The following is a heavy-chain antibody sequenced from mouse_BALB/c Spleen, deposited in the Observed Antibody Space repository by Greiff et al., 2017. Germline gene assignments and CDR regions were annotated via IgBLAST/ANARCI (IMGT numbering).Heavy chain of an antibody. Sequence: DVQLVESGGGLVQPGGSLKLSCAASGFTFSSYGMSWVRQTPDKRLELVATINSNGGSTYYPDSVKGRFTISRDNAKNTLYLQMSSLKSEDTAMYYCAREGGYDYDYYAMDYWGQGTSVTVSS. CDR2: INSNGGST. D-gene: IGHD2-4*01. CDR1: GFTFSSYG. CDR3: AREGGYDYDYYAMDY. J-gene: IGHJ4*01. V-gene: IGHV5-6-3*01.